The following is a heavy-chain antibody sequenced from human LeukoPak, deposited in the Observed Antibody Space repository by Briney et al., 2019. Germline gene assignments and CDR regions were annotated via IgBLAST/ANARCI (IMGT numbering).Heavy chain of an antibody. CDR3: ARDLRGSGNYEFDY. Sequence: GGSLRLSCAASGFTFSTYGIHWVRQAPGKGLEWVANIKSDGSEKHYVDSVKGRFTISRDNAKNSLYLQMNSLRDDDTAVYYCARDLRGSGNYEFDYWGQGTLVTVSS. V-gene: IGHV3-7*01. J-gene: IGHJ4*02. CDR2: IKSDGSEK. CDR1: GFTFSTYG. D-gene: IGHD3-10*01.